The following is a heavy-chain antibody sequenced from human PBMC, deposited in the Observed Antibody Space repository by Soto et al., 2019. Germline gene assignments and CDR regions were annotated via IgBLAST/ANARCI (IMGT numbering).Heavy chain of an antibody. J-gene: IGHJ4*02. D-gene: IGHD1-26*01. V-gene: IGHV1-2*04. CDR1: GYTFTGYY. CDR3: ARVKVGATRGDYFDY. Sequence: ASVKVSCKASGYTFTGYYMHWVRQAPGQGLEWMGWINPNSGGTNYAQKFQGWVTMTRDTSISTAYMELSRLRSDDTAVYYCARVKVGATRGDYFDYWGQGTLVTVSS. CDR2: INPNSGGT.